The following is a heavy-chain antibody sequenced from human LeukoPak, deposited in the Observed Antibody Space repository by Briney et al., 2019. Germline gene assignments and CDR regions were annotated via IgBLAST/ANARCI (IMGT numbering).Heavy chain of an antibody. CDR1: GDSIYSSNYY. J-gene: IGHJ4*02. V-gene: IGHV4-39*07. Sequence: SETLSLTCTVSGDSIYSSNYYWGWIRQPPGKGLEWIGNIYYSGSTYYTPSLKSRVTISVDTSKNQFSLKLSSVTAADTAVYYCARHTSYSGSHTFDYWGQGTLVTVSS. D-gene: IGHD1-26*01. CDR3: ARHTSYSGSHTFDY. CDR2: IYYSGST.